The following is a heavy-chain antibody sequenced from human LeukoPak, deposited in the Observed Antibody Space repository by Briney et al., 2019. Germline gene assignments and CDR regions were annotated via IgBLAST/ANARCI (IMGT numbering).Heavy chain of an antibody. Sequence: PGGSLRLSCAASGFNFGTHWMTWVRQAPGKGLECVAIIKKDGSEKYHVDSVKGRFTISRDNAKNSLYLQMNSLRAEDTAVYYCARDILTGSQSRFQHWGQGTLVTVSS. CDR1: GFNFGTHW. CDR2: IKKDGSEK. D-gene: IGHD3-9*01. J-gene: IGHJ1*01. V-gene: IGHV3-7*01. CDR3: ARDILTGSQSRFQH.